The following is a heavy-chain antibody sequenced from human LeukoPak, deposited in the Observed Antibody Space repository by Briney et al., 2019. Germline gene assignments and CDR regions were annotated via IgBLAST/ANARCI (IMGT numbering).Heavy chain of an antibody. Sequence: PGGSLRLSCAASGFTFSSYAMSWVRQAPGKGLEWVSAISGSGGSTYYADSVKGRFTISRDNSKNTLYLQMNSLRAEDTAVYYCAKGPLYSSSPEVANFDYWGQGTLVTVSS. CDR2: ISGSGGST. J-gene: IGHJ4*02. V-gene: IGHV3-23*01. CDR3: AKGPLYSSSPEVANFDY. D-gene: IGHD6-6*01. CDR1: GFTFSSYA.